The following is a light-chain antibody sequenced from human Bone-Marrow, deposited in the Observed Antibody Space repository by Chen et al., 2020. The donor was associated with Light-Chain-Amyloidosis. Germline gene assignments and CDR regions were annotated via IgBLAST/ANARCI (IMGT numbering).Light chain of an antibody. CDR3: QAWDRSTVV. J-gene: IGLJ2*01. CDR1: KLGDKY. Sequence: SYELTQPPSMSVSPGQTASITCSGDKLGDKYACWYQQKAGQSPVLVIYADNKWPSGIPERFSGSKSGNTATLTISGTQARDAADYYCQAWDRSTVVFGGGTKLTVL. CDR2: ADN. V-gene: IGLV3-1*01.